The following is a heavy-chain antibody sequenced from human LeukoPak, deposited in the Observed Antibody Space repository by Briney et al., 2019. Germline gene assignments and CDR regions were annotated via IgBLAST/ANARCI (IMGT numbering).Heavy chain of an antibody. Sequence: SETLSLTCAVHGGPFSGYSWNWIRQPPGMGLEWIGEVNHSGSTNYNPSLKSRVTISVDTAKNQFSLKLSSVTAADTSVYYCARGGYSGYRSRFDYWGLGTLVTVSS. J-gene: IGHJ4*02. CDR1: GGPFSGYS. CDR3: ARGGYSGYRSRFDY. CDR2: VNHSGST. D-gene: IGHD5-12*01. V-gene: IGHV4-34*01.